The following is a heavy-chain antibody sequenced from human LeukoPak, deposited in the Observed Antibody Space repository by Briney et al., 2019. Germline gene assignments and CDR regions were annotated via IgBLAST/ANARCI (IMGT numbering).Heavy chain of an antibody. CDR3: ARDQDVVGATRPILYY. CDR2: IIPIFGTA. V-gene: IGHV1-69*01. D-gene: IGHD1-26*01. CDR1: GGTFSSYA. J-gene: IGHJ4*02. Sequence: GASVKVSCTASGGTFSSYAISWVRQAPGQGLEWMGGIIPIFGTANYAQKFQGRVTITADESTSTAYMELSSLRSEDTAVYYCARDQDVVGATRPILYYWGQGTLVTVSS.